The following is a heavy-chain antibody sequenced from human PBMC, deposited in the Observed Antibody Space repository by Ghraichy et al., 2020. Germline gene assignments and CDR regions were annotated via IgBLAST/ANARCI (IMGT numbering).Heavy chain of an antibody. D-gene: IGHD6-19*01. V-gene: IGHV3-53*01. CDR2: IYSGGST. Sequence: GALRLSCAASGFTVSSNYMSWVRQAPGKGLEWVSVIYSGGSTYYAEAVKGRFTISRDNSKNTLYLQMNSLRAEDATVYYCGICSGCYLIYGMDVWGQGTTVTVFS. J-gene: IGHJ6*02. CDR1: GFTVSSNY. CDR3: GICSGCYLIYGMDV.